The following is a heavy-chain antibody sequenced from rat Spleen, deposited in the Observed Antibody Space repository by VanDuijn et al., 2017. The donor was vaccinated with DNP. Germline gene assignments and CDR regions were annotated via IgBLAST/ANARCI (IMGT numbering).Heavy chain of an antibody. CDR1: GFTFSNYG. J-gene: IGHJ2*01. D-gene: IGHD4-3*01. CDR3: ARWNSGHFDY. V-gene: IGHV5-19*01. Sequence: EVQLVESGGGLVQPGRSMKLSCAASGFTFSNYGMHWIRQAPTKGLEWVASISPSGGSSYHRDSVKGRFTISRDNAKSILYLQMNSLRSEDMATYYCARWNSGHFDYWGQGVMVPVSS. CDR2: ISPSGGSS.